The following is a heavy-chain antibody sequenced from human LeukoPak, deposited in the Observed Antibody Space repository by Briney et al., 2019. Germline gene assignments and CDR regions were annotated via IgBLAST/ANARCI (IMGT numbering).Heavy chain of an antibody. V-gene: IGHV3-20*04. CDR1: GFTFDDYG. CDR2: INSNGGSA. CDR3: ARDRGGRYMYLQH. D-gene: IGHD1-26*01. J-gene: IGHJ1*01. Sequence: GGSLRLSCAASGFTFDDYGMSWVRQAPGKGLEWVSGINSNGGSAGYADSVKGRFTISRDNVKNSLFLQMNSLRVEDTASYYCARDRGGRYMYLQHWGQGTLVTVSS.